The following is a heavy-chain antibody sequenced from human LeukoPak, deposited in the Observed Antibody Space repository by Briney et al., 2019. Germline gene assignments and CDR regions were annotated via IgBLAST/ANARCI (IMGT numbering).Heavy chain of an antibody. CDR3: ASPSEWLLYSGAFDI. J-gene: IGHJ3*02. Sequence: GGSLRLSCAASGFTFSSYEMNWVRQAPGKGLEWVSYISSSGSTIYYADSVKGRFTISRDNAKNSLYLQMNSLRAEDTAVYYCASPSEWLLYSGAFDIWGQGTVVTVSS. V-gene: IGHV3-48*03. D-gene: IGHD3-3*01. CDR1: GFTFSSYE. CDR2: ISSSGSTI.